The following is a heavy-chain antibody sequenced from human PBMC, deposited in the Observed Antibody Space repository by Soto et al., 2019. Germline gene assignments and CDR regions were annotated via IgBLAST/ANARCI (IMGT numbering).Heavy chain of an antibody. Sequence: LRLSCAASGFTFSSYAMSWVRQAPGKGLEWVSAISGSGGSTYYADSVKGRFTISRDNSKNTLYLQMNSLRAEDTAVYYCAKMSSGITMVRGVIINGMDVWGQGTTVTVSS. D-gene: IGHD3-10*01. V-gene: IGHV3-23*01. J-gene: IGHJ6*02. CDR3: AKMSSGITMVRGVIINGMDV. CDR1: GFTFSSYA. CDR2: ISGSGGST.